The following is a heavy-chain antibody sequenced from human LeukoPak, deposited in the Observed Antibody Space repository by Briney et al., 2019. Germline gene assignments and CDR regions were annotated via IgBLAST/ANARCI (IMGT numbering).Heavy chain of an antibody. Sequence: PGGSLRLSCAASGFTFSTYDMNWVRQAPGKGLEWVSYISSSSRTISYADSVKGRFTISRDNAKNSPYLQMNSLRAEDTAVYYCARLRYYAMDVWGQGTTVTASS. J-gene: IGHJ6*02. CDR1: GFTFSTYD. CDR3: ARLRYYAMDV. V-gene: IGHV3-48*01. CDR2: ISSSSRTI.